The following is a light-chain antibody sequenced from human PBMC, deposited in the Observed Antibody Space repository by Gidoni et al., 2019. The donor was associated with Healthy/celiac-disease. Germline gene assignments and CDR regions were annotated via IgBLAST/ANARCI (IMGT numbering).Light chain of an antibody. CDR1: SSDVGGYNY. CDR3: SSYTSSSTPFYV. V-gene: IGLV2-14*01. CDR2: DVS. J-gene: IGLJ1*01. Sequence: SALTHPASVSGSPGQSITISCTGTSSDVGGYNYVSWYQQHPGKAPKLMIYDVSNRPSGVSNRFSGSKSGNTASLTISGLQAEDEADYYCSSYTSSSTPFYVFGTGTKVTVL.